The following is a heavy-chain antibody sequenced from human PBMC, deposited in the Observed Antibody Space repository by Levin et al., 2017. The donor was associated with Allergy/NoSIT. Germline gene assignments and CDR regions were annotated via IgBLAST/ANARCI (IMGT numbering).Heavy chain of an antibody. CDR2: ISDSGDKT. CDR1: GFTFSSYV. Sequence: GGSLRLSCAASGFTFSSYVLSWVRQAPGKGLEWVSSISDSGDKTYYADSVKGRLTISRDNSKNTLFLQMNGLRDDDTAVYYCAIWGIGNNFDMIFQHWGQGTLVTVSS. V-gene: IGHV3-23*01. CDR3: AIWGIGNNFDMIFQH. D-gene: IGHD3-16*01. J-gene: IGHJ1*01.